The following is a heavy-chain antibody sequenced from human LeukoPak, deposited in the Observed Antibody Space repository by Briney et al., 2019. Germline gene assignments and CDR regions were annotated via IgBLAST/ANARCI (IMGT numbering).Heavy chain of an antibody. V-gene: IGHV3-74*01. J-gene: IGHJ1*01. CDR3: ARAPSEIGGYYPEYFRH. CDR2: IKSDGST. D-gene: IGHD3-22*01. CDR1: GFTFSSYW. Sequence: GGSLRLSCAASGFTFSSYWMHWVRQAPGKGLVWVSRIKSDGSTNYADSVKGRSTISRDNAKNTLSLQMNSLRAEDTGVYYCARAPSEIGGYYPEYFRHWGQGTLVTVSS.